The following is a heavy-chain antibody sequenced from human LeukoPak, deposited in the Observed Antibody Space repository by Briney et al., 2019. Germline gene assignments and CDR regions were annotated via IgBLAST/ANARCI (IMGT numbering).Heavy chain of an antibody. CDR3: ATGTVAGTFDY. CDR1: GFTFDDYG. CDR2: ISWNSGSI. J-gene: IGHJ4*02. D-gene: IGHD1-14*01. V-gene: IGHV3-9*01. Sequence: GGSLRLSCAASGFTFDDYGMHWVRQAPGKGLEWVSGISWNSGSIGYADSVKGRFTISRDNAKNSLYLQMNSLRAEDTALYYCATGTVAGTFDYWGQGTLVTVSS.